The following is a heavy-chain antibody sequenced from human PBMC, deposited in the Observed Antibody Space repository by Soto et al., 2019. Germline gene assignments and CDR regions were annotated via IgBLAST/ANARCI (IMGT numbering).Heavy chain of an antibody. J-gene: IGHJ4*02. CDR2: IIPIFGTA. D-gene: IGHD1-1*01. CDR3: GGPCEGNNWPGHLEY. V-gene: IGHV1-69*06. Sequence: QVQLVQSGAEVKKPGSSVKVSCRASGGTFNNYVINWVRQAPGQGLEWMAGIIPIFGTANYAQNFQGRVTVTAGKATDTAYLEGDSLRSEDTAVYYCGGPCEGNNWPGHLEYWGQGTLVTVSS. CDR1: GGTFNNYV.